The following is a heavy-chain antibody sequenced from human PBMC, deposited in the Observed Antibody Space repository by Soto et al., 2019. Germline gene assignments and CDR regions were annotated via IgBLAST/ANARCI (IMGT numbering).Heavy chain of an antibody. Sequence: ASVKVSCKASGYTFTSYAMHWVRQAPGQRLEWMGWINAGNGNTKYSQKFQGRVTITRDTSASTAYMELSSLRSEDTAVYYCERDREGHYYDYVWGSYPHDAFDIWGQGTMVTVSS. J-gene: IGHJ3*02. D-gene: IGHD3-16*02. V-gene: IGHV1-3*01. CDR3: ERDREGHYYDYVWGSYPHDAFDI. CDR2: INAGNGNT. CDR1: GYTFTSYA.